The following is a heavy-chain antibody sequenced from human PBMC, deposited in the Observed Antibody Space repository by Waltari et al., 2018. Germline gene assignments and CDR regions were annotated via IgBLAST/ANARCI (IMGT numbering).Heavy chain of an antibody. CDR1: GGFINNYY. Sequence: QVQLQESGPGLVKPSETLSLTCTVSGGFINNYYWNWIRQSPGKGLEGIGYVYYPGSTSYNPALKSRVTISEDTSKNQFSLKLTSVTAADTAVYYCARETVAGLLDYWGQGTLVTVSS. CDR2: VYYPGST. D-gene: IGHD2-15*01. J-gene: IGHJ4*02. V-gene: IGHV4-59*12. CDR3: ARETVAGLLDY.